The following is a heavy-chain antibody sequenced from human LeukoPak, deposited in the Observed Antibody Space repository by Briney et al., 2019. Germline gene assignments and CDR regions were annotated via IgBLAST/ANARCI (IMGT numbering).Heavy chain of an antibody. CDR3: ARSGELLPCDY. CDR1: GGSFSGYY. Sequence: KTSETLSLTCAVYGGSFSGYYWSWIRQPPGKGLEWIGEINHSGSTNYNPSLKSRVTISVDTSKNQFSLKLSSVTAADTAVYYCARSGELLPCDYWGQGTLVTVSS. J-gene: IGHJ4*02. CDR2: INHSGST. V-gene: IGHV4-34*01. D-gene: IGHD1-26*01.